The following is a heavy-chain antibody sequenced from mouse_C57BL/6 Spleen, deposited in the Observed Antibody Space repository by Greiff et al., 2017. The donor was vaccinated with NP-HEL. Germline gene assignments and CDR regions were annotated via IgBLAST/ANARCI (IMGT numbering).Heavy chain of an antibody. Sequence: VQLQQPGAELVKPGASVKLSCKASGYTFTSYWMHWVKQRPGQGLEWIGMIHPNSGSTNYNEKFKSKATLTVDKSSSTAYMQLSSLTSEDSAVYYCASRVTTVVATNYYAMDYWGQGTSVTVSS. D-gene: IGHD1-1*01. CDR3: ASRVTTVVATNYYAMDY. CDR2: IHPNSGST. CDR1: GYTFTSYW. J-gene: IGHJ4*01. V-gene: IGHV1-64*01.